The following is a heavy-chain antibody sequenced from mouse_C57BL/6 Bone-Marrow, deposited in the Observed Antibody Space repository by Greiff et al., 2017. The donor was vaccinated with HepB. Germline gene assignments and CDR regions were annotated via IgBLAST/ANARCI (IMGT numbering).Heavy chain of an antibody. Sequence: QVQLQQSGPELVKPGASVKISCKASGYAFSSSWMNWVKQRPGKGLEWIGRIYPGDGDTNYNGKFKGKATLTADKSSSTAYMQLSSLTSEDSAVYFCARLPITTVVAYYYAMDYWGQGTSVTVSS. D-gene: IGHD1-1*01. V-gene: IGHV1-82*01. J-gene: IGHJ4*01. CDR1: GYAFSSSW. CDR2: IYPGDGDT. CDR3: ARLPITTVVAYYYAMDY.